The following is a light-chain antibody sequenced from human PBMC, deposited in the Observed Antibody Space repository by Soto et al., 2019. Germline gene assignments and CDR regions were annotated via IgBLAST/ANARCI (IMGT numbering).Light chain of an antibody. J-gene: IGKJ3*01. CDR2: GAS. Sequence: EIVLTQSPGTLSLSPGERATLSCRASQRISSNFLAWYQQKPGQAPRLLIYGASSRATGIPDRFSGSGSGTDFTLTISRLEPEDFAVYYCQQYDSSLFTFGPGTKVDIK. CDR3: QQYDSSLFT. V-gene: IGKV3-20*01. CDR1: QRISSNF.